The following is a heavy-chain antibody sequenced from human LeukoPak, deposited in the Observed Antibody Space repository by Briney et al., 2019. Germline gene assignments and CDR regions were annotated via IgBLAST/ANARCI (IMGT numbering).Heavy chain of an antibody. CDR2: IYTSGST. Sequence: SETLSLTCTVSGGSISSYYWSWIRQPAGKGLEWIGRIYTSGSTNYNPSLKSRVTMSVDTSKNQFSLKLSSMTAADTAVYYCARMGYYGSGRGEDHWGQGTLVTVSS. CDR1: GGSISSYY. CDR3: ARMGYYGSGRGEDH. J-gene: IGHJ4*02. V-gene: IGHV4-4*07. D-gene: IGHD3-10*01.